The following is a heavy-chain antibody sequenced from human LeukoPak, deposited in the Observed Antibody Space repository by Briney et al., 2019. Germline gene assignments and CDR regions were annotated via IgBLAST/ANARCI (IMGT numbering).Heavy chain of an antibody. Sequence: GSLRLSCAASGFAFSTYAMSWVRQAPGKGLEWVSALSGSGASTYYADSVKGRVTISRDNFKNTLYLQMNSLRAEDTAIYYCAKDQSYGFDYWGQGTLVTVSS. D-gene: IGHD5-18*01. J-gene: IGHJ4*02. CDR3: AKDQSYGFDY. CDR2: LSGSGAST. V-gene: IGHV3-23*01. CDR1: GFAFSTYA.